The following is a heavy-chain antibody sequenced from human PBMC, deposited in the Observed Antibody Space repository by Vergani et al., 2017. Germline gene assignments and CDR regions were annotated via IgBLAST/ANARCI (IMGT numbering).Heavy chain of an antibody. Sequence: QLQLQESGPGLVKPSETLSLTCTVSGGSISSSSYYWGWIRQPPGKGLEWIGSIYYSGRTYYNPSLKSRVTISVDTSKNQFSLKLSSVTAADTAVYYCAGLGIAVAGTIGYWGQGTLVTVSS. CDR1: GGSISSSSYY. D-gene: IGHD6-19*01. CDR3: AGLGIAVAGTIGY. V-gene: IGHV4-39*01. J-gene: IGHJ4*02. CDR2: IYYSGRT.